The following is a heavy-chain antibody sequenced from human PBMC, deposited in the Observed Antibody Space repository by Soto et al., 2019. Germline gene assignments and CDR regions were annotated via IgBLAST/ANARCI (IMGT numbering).Heavy chain of an antibody. CDR2: IYYSGST. V-gene: IGHV4-59*01. CDR3: AREGTGSGSYDYYFDN. J-gene: IGHJ4*02. CDR1: GGSISSYY. Sequence: QVQLQESGPGLVKPSETLSLTCTVSGGSISSYYWSWIRQPPGKGLEWIGYIYYSGSTNYNPSLKSRVTISVDTSKNQFSLKLSSVTAADTAVYYCAREGTGSGSYDYYFDNWGQGTLVTVSS. D-gene: IGHD1-26*01.